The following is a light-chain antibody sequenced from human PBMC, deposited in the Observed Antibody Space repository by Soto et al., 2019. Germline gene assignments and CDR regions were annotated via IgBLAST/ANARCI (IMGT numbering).Light chain of an antibody. CDR3: QQYGSSPYT. V-gene: IGKV3-20*01. J-gene: IGKJ2*01. CDR2: GAS. Sequence: IVLTQSPGTLSLSPGERATLSCRASQNFGNTFLAWYQQKPGHAPRLLIYGASSRATGIPDRISGSGSGTDFTLTISRLEPEDFAAYFCQQYGSSPYTFGQGTKLEIK. CDR1: QNFGNTF.